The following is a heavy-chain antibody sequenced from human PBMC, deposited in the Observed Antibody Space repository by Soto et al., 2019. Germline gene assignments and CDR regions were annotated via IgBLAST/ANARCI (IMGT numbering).Heavy chain of an antibody. D-gene: IGHD1-1*01. V-gene: IGHV1-18*01. Sequence: QVQLVQSGGEVKKPGASVKVSCRASGYTFTTFGIGWVRQAPGQGLEYMGWITVSNGNPNYAQKFQGRLTMTTDTSTSTAYMELRSLTSDDTAVYYCARWLQLRPLDYWGQGTLVIVSS. J-gene: IGHJ4*02. CDR2: ITVSNGNP. CDR3: ARWLQLRPLDY. CDR1: GYTFTTFG.